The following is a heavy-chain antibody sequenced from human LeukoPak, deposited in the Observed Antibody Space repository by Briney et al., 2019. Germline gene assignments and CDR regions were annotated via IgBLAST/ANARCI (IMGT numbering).Heavy chain of an antibody. D-gene: IGHD6-13*01. CDR1: GIXFSDYY. CDR3: AAGTAADY. J-gene: IGHJ4*02. CDR2: ISASSSYT. Sequence: GESLRLSCVVSGIXFSDYYINWIRQTPEKGLEWISYISASSSYTDYADSVKGRSTISRDNAQNALFLQMNRLRVGDTAVYYCAAGTAADYWGQGTQVTVSS. V-gene: IGHV3-11*03.